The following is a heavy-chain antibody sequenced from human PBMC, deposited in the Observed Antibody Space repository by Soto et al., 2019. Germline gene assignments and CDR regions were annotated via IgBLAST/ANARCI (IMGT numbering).Heavy chain of an antibody. CDR3: ERTDPDASVGD. CDR1: CGSMSRGCYS. CDR2: IYHSGST. D-gene: IGHD3-16*01. V-gene: IGHV4-30-2*02. Sequence: PXETLSVPMSVSCGSMSRGCYSWSWIRQPPGKGLEWIGYIYHSGSTYYNPSLKSRVTISVDRSKNQFSLKLSAVISADTAVYYCERTDPDASVGDWGQGTLVTVSS. J-gene: IGHJ4*02.